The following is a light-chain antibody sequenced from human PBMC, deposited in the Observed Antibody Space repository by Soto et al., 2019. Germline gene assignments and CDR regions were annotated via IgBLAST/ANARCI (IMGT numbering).Light chain of an antibody. CDR1: SSDVRGYNY. J-gene: IGLJ3*02. Sequence: QSALTQPASVSGSPGQSITISCTGTSSDVRGYNYVSWYQQHPGKAPKLVIYEVSNRPSGISNRFSGSKSGTSASLTISGLQAEDEANYYCSSYTGSSTLWVFGGGTKVTVL. V-gene: IGLV2-14*01. CDR2: EVS. CDR3: SSYTGSSTLWV.